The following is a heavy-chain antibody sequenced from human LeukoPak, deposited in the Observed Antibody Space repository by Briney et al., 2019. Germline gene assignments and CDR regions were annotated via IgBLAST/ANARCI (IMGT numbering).Heavy chain of an antibody. J-gene: IGHJ4*02. CDR3: ATRIAAADF. V-gene: IGHV4-61*02. CDR1: GGSISSASYY. Sequence: SETLSLTCIVSGGSISSASYYWSWIRQPAGKGLEWIGRIYTSGSTNYNPSLKSRVTISVDTSKNQFSLKLSSVTAADTAVYYCATRIAAADFWGQGTLVTVSS. D-gene: IGHD6-13*01. CDR2: IYTSGST.